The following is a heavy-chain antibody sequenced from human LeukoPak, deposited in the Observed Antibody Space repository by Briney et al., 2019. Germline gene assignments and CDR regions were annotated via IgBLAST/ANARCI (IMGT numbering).Heavy chain of an antibody. Sequence: SGTLSLTCAVSGGSISSSNWWSWVRQPPGKGLEWIGEIYHSGSTIYNPSLKSRVTISLDTSKSQFSLKVTSVTAADTAVYYCARARGYSYEYYFDYWGRGTLVTFSS. CDR1: GGSISSSNW. D-gene: IGHD5-18*01. J-gene: IGHJ4*02. V-gene: IGHV4-4*02. CDR2: IYHSGST. CDR3: ARARGYSYEYYFDY.